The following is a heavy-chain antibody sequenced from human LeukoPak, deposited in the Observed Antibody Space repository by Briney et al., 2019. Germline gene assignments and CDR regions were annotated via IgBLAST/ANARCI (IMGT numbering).Heavy chain of an antibody. V-gene: IGHV4-30-4*01. Sequence: SSQTLSLTCTVSGGSISNAAYYWSWIRQHPGEGLKWIGYIYYSGTTNYNPSLKSRVTMSVDTSNNHLSLRLTSVTAADTALYYCARHSYNYYGLDVWGQGTTITVSS. CDR1: GGSISNAAYY. CDR2: IYYSGTT. D-gene: IGHD1-26*01. CDR3: ARHSYNYYGLDV. J-gene: IGHJ6*02.